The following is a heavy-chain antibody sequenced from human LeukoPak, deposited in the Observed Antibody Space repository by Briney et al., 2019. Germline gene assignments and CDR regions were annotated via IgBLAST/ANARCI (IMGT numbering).Heavy chain of an antibody. V-gene: IGHV6-1*01. D-gene: IGHD6-19*01. J-gene: IGHJ3*02. CDR1: GDSVSSNSAA. CDR2: TYYRSKWYN. CDR3: ARGFSSGWSDAFDI. Sequence: SQTLSLTCAISGDSVSSNSAAWNWIRQSPSRGLEWLGRTYYRSKWYNDYAVSVKSRITIDPDTFKNQFSLQLNSVTPEDTAVYYCARGFSSGWSDAFDIWGQGTMVTVSS.